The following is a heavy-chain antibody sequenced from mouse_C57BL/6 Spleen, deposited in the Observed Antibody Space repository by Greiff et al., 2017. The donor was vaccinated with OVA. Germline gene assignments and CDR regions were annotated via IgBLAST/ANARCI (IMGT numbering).Heavy chain of an antibody. CDR3: ARSTMVTTWGWYFDV. Sequence: VQLKESGPELVKPGASVKIPCKASGYTFTDYNMDWVKQSHGKSLEWIGDINPNNGGTIYNQKFKGKATLTVDKSSSTAYMELRSLTSEDTAVYYCARSTMVTTWGWYFDVWGTGTTVTVSS. J-gene: IGHJ1*03. D-gene: IGHD2-2*01. CDR1: GYTFTDYN. CDR2: INPNNGGT. V-gene: IGHV1-18*01.